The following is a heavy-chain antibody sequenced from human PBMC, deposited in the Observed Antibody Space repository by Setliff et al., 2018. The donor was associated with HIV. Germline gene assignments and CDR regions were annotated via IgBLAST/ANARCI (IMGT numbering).Heavy chain of an antibody. CDR2: IDHSGST. CDR3: ARGSGVSLDTYDV. Sequence: PSETLSLTCAVYGGSFSNYHWTRIRQSPEKGLEWIAEIDHSGSTNYNPFLKRRVSISVDPSKNQFSLKVTSLTAADTAVYFCARGSGVSLDTYDVWGQGTMVTVSS. CDR1: GGSFSNYH. V-gene: IGHV4-34*01. D-gene: IGHD5-18*01. J-gene: IGHJ3*01.